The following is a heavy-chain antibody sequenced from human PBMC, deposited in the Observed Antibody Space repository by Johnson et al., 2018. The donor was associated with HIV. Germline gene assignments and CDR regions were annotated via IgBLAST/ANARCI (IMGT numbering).Heavy chain of an antibody. CDR1: GFTFSSYG. J-gene: IGHJ3*02. CDR2: IRFDGSNK. V-gene: IGHV3-30*02. CDR3: AKHPDAFDI. Sequence: QVQLVESGGGVVQPGGSLRLSCAASGFTFSSYGMHWVRQAPGKGLEWVAFIRFDGSNKYYADSVKGRFTISRDNSKNTLYLQMSSLRAEDTAVYYCAKHPDAFDIWGQGTMVTVSS.